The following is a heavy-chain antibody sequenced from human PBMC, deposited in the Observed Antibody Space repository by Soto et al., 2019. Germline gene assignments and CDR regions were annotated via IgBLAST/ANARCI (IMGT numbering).Heavy chain of an antibody. D-gene: IGHD1-26*01. CDR3: ARGSFHQGVGWFDP. V-gene: IGHV4-59*01. CDR1: GGSISSYY. J-gene: IGHJ5*02. Sequence: SETLSLTCTVSGGSISSYYWSWIRQPPGKGLEWIGYIYYSGSTNYNPSLKSRVTISVDTSKNQFSLKLSSVTAADTAVYYCARGSFHQGVGWFDPWGQGTLVTVSS. CDR2: IYYSGST.